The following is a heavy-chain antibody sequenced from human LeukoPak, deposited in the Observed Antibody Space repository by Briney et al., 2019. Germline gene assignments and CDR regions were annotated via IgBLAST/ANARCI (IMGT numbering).Heavy chain of an antibody. CDR3: ARAKAGYSNSWSY. CDR1: GGTFSSYA. Sequence: SVKVSCKASGGTFSSYAISWLRQAPGQGLEWMGEIIPIFGTTNYAQKFQGRVTVTADESTTTAYMELSSLRSEDTAVYYCARAKAGYSNSWSYWGQGTLVTVSS. CDR2: IIPIFGTT. J-gene: IGHJ4*02. D-gene: IGHD6-13*01. V-gene: IGHV1-69*13.